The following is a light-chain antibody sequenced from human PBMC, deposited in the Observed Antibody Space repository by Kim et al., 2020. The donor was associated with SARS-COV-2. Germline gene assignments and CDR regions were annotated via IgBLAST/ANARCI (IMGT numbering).Light chain of an antibody. Sequence: DVQMTQSPSSVSASVGDRVIITCRASQGIASWLAWYQQKPGKAPRLLVFASSALQDGVPSRFSGSGFGTHFTLTINSLQPEDFATYYCQQYNNFPLTFGQGTRLEIK. CDR3: QQYNNFPLT. CDR1: QGIASW. V-gene: IGKV1-12*01. CDR2: ASS. J-gene: IGKJ5*01.